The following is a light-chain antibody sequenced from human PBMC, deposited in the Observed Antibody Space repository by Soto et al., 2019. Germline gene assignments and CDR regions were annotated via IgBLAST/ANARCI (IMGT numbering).Light chain of an antibody. Sequence: QSALTQPPPASGSPGQSVTISCTGTSSDVGGYNYVSWYQQHLGKAPKLIIYEVSKWPSGVPDRFSGSKSGNTASLTVSGLQSEDEADYYCSSYAGSNNMVFGGGTQLTVL. CDR1: SSDVGGYNY. J-gene: IGLJ2*01. V-gene: IGLV2-8*01. CDR3: SSYAGSNNMV. CDR2: EVS.